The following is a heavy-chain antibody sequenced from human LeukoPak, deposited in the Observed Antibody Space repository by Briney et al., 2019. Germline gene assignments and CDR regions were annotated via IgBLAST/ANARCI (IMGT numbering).Heavy chain of an antibody. CDR3: ARAPYCGGDCFASYYFDY. J-gene: IGHJ4*02. D-gene: IGHD2-21*02. CDR2: ISYDGSNK. Sequence: TGGSLRLSCAASGFTFSYYGMHWVRQAPGKGLEWVAVISYDGSNKYYADSVKGRFTISRDNSKNTLYLQMNSLRAEDTAVYYCARAPYCGGDCFASYYFDYWGQGTLVTVSS. CDR1: GFTFSYYG. V-gene: IGHV3-30*03.